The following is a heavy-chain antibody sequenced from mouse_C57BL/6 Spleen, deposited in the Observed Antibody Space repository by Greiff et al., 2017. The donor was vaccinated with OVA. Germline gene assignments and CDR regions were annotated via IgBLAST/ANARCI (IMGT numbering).Heavy chain of an antibody. V-gene: IGHV1-42*01. CDR3: ARYHYDYDEFAY. J-gene: IGHJ3*01. Sequence: VQLQQSGPELVKPGASVKISCKASGYSFTGYYMNWVKQSPEKSLEWIGEINPSTGGTTYNQKFKAKATSTVDKSSSTAYMQLKNLSSEDAAVYYCARYHYDYDEFAYWGQGTLVTVSA. CDR2: INPSTGGT. CDR1: GYSFTGYY. D-gene: IGHD2-4*01.